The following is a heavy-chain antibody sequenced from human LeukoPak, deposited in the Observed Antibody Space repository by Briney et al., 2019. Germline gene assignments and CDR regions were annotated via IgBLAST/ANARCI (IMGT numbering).Heavy chain of an antibody. Sequence: GGSLRLSCAGSGFTFSSYTMSWVRQAPGEGLEWVSSISGSGGSTYYADSVKGRFTISRDNSKNTLYLQMNSLRAEDTAVFYCAKDNPPAGIYFDYWGQGILVTVSS. CDR3: AKDNPPAGIYFDY. D-gene: IGHD1-14*01. CDR2: ISGSGGST. CDR1: GFTFSSYT. V-gene: IGHV3-23*01. J-gene: IGHJ4*02.